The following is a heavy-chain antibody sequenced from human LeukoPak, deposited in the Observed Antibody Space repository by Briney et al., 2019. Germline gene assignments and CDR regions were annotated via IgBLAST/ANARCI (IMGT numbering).Heavy chain of an antibody. V-gene: IGHV3-23*01. CDR3: ARDHAPPVVVVAAIDY. CDR1: GFTFWTYG. CDR2: IRGSGDRT. Sequence: PGGTLRLSCAASGFTFWTYGMSWVRQAPGKGLEWVSSIRGSGDRTYYADSVKGRFTISRDNSKNTLYLQMNSLRAEDTAVYYCARDHAPPVVVVAAIDYWGQGTLVTVSS. J-gene: IGHJ4*02. D-gene: IGHD2-15*01.